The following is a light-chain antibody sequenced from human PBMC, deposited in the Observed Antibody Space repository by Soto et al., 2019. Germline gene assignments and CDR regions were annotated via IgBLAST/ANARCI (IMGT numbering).Light chain of an antibody. Sequence: QSVLTQPASVSGSPGQSITISCTGTSSDIGGYNYVSWFQHHPGKAPKLMIYEVTHRPSGVSDRFSGSKSGNTASLTISGLQAEDEADYYCSSYTNDITLVFGGGTKLTVL. J-gene: IGLJ3*02. CDR2: EVT. CDR3: SSYTNDITLV. CDR1: SSDIGGYNY. V-gene: IGLV2-14*01.